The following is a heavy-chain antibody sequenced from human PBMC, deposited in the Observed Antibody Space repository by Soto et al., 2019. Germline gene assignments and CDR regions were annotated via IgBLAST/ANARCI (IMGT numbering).Heavy chain of an antibody. Sequence: GGSLGLCCAASGVTLRSYSMNWVRRAPGKGLEWVSSISSSSSYIYYADSVKGRFTISRDNAKNSLYLQMNSLRAEDTAVYYCARDAFIRIAARPGASGYYYYGMDVWGQGTTVTVPS. V-gene: IGHV3-21*01. CDR3: ARDAFIRIAARPGASGYYYYGMDV. D-gene: IGHD6-6*01. CDR2: ISSSSSYI. CDR1: GVTLRSYS. J-gene: IGHJ6*02.